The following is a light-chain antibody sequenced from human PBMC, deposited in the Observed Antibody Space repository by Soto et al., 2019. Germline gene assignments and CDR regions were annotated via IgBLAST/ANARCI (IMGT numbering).Light chain of an antibody. J-gene: IGKJ1*01. CDR3: QQRSAWPWT. CDR1: HSVCSL. V-gene: IGKV3-11*01. Sequence: EIVLTQSPATLSLSPGDRATLSCRASHSVCSLLAWYQQKPGQAPRLLIYFASNRATGIPPRFSGRGSGTDFTLTIDSLEPEDFALFYCQQRSAWPWTFGQGTRVEIK. CDR2: FAS.